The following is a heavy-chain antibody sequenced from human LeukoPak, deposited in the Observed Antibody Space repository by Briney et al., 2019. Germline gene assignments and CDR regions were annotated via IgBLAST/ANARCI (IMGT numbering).Heavy chain of an antibody. CDR3: ARSGSYCTGGVCYHSSRGWFDP. D-gene: IGHD2-8*02. CDR1: GGSFSGYY. V-gene: IGHV4-34*01. CDR2: INHSGST. Sequence: PSETLSLTCAVYGGSFSGYYWSWIRQPLGKGLEWIGEINHSGSTNYNPSLKSRVTISVDTSKNQFSLKLSSVTAADTAVYYCARSGSYCTGGVCYHSSRGWFDPWGQGTLVTVSS. J-gene: IGHJ5*02.